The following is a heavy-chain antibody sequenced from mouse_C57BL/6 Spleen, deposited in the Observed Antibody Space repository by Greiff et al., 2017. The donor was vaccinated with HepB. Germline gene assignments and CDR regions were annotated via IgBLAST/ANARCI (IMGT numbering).Heavy chain of an antibody. J-gene: IGHJ3*01. CDR3: AREIYYYGSSYWFAY. D-gene: IGHD1-1*01. Sequence: EVKLQESGPGLVKPSQSLSLTCSVTGYSITSGYYWNWIRQFPGNKLEWMGYISYDGSNNYNPSLKNRISITRDTSKNQFFLKLNSVTTEDTATYYCAREIYYYGSSYWFAYWGQGTLVTVSA. CDR2: ISYDGSN. V-gene: IGHV3-6*01. CDR1: GYSITSGYY.